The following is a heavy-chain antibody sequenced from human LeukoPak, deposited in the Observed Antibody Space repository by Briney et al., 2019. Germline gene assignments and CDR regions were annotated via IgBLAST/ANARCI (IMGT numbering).Heavy chain of an antibody. CDR2: INPNSGGT. D-gene: IGHD6-13*01. J-gene: IGHJ6*02. Sequence: GASVKVSCKASGYTFTGYYMHWVRQAPGQGLEWMGWINPNSGGTNYAQKFQGRVTMTRDTSISTAYMELSRLRSDDTAVYYCARDLRQQLVRDYYCGMDVWGQGTTVTVSS. CDR1: GYTFTGYY. V-gene: IGHV1-2*02. CDR3: ARDLRQQLVRDYYCGMDV.